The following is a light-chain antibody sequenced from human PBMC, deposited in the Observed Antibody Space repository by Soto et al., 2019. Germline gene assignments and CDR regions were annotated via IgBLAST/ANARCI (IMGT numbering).Light chain of an antibody. V-gene: IGLV2-18*02. Sequence: QSALTQPPSVSGSPGQSVTISCTGTSSDVGSYYGVSWYQQPPGTAPKLMIYEVSNRPSGVPDRFSGSKSGNTASLTISGLQAEDEADYYCSSYTSSSSYVFGTGTKLTVL. CDR1: SSDVGSYYG. CDR2: EVS. J-gene: IGLJ1*01. CDR3: SSYTSSSSYV.